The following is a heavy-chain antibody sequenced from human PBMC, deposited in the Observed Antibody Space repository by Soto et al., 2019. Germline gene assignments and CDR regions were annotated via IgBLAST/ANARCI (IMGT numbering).Heavy chain of an antibody. CDR3: ARDPYAVRGVTRRYNWFDP. V-gene: IGHV1-2*02. CDR1: GYTFTGYY. Sequence: GASVKVSCKASGYTFTGYYMHWVRQAPGQGLEWMGWINPNSGGTNYAQKFQGRVTMTRDTSISTAYMELSRLRSDDTAVYYCARDPYAVRGVTRRYNWFDPWGQGTLVTVSS. D-gene: IGHD3-10*01. CDR2: INPNSGGT. J-gene: IGHJ5*02.